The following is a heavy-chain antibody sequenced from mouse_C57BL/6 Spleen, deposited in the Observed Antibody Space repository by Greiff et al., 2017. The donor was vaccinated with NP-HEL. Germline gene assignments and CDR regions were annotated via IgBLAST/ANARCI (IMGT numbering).Heavy chain of an antibody. Sequence: EVKLEESGAELVRPGASVKLSCTASGFNIKDDYMHWVKQRPEQGLEWIGWIDPENGDTEYASKFQGKATITADTASNTAYLQLSSLTSEDTAVYYCTTKNYGSSGGDYWGQGTSVTVSS. CDR2: IDPENGDT. V-gene: IGHV14-4*01. CDR3: TTKNYGSSGGDY. CDR1: GFNIKDDY. J-gene: IGHJ4*01. D-gene: IGHD1-1*01.